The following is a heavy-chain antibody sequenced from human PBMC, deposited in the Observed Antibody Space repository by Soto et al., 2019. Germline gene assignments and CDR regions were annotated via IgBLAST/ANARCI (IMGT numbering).Heavy chain of an antibody. CDR3: ASRSVPGYSYGEGFDY. CDR2: ISGSGDST. Sequence: EVQLLESGGGLVQPGGSLRLSCAGSGFTFSNYAMSWVRQAPGKGLEWVSAISGSGDSTYYANSVKGRLTISRDNSKNTLYLQMNSLRAEDTAVYYCASRSVPGYSYGEGFDYWGQGTLVTVSS. D-gene: IGHD5-18*01. V-gene: IGHV3-23*01. CDR1: GFTFSNYA. J-gene: IGHJ4*02.